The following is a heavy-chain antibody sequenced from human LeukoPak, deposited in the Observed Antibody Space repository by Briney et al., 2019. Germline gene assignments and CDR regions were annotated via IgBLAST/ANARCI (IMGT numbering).Heavy chain of an antibody. CDR2: IYYSGST. CDR1: GGSISSSSYY. J-gene: IGHJ5*02. CDR3: ARGGGYYGSGSYYRTHDWFDP. Sequence: SETLSLTCTVSGGSISSSSYYWGWIRQPPGKGLEWIGSIYYSGSTYYNPSLKSRVTMSVDTSKNQFSLKLSSVTAADTAVYYCARGGGYYGSGSYYRTHDWFDPWGQGTLVTVSS. V-gene: IGHV4-39*07. D-gene: IGHD3-10*01.